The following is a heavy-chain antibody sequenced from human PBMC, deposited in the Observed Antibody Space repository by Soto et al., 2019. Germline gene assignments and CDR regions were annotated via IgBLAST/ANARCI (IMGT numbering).Heavy chain of an antibody. D-gene: IGHD5-18*01. CDR2: INHSGST. V-gene: IGHV4-34*01. CDR3: ARGRPRGYSYGPRHYYYYGMDV. Sequence: PSETLSLTCAVYGGSFSGYYWSWIRQPPGKGLEWIGEINHSGSTNYNPSLKSRVTISVDTSKNQFSLKLSSVTAADTAVYYCARGRPRGYSYGPRHYYYYGMDVWGQGTTVTVSS. CDR1: GGSFSGYY. J-gene: IGHJ6*02.